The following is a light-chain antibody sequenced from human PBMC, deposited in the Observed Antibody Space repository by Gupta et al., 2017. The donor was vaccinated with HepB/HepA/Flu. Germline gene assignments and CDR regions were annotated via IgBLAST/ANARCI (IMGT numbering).Light chain of an antibody. CDR3: QQNDTASTT. CDR1: ESVSRNY. CDR2: GTS. Sequence: EIVLTQSPDTLSLSPGVRASLSCRASESVSRNYLAWYQQIPGQSPRLLIYGTSGRATGVPDSFSGSGSGTDFTLTISRLEPEDFAVYYCQQNDTASTTFGQGTRVEIK. V-gene: IGKV3-20*01. J-gene: IGKJ1*01.